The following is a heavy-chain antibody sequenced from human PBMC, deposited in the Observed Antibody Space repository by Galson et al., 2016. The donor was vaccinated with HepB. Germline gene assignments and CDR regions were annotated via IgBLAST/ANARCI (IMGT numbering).Heavy chain of an antibody. V-gene: IGHV3-23*01. CDR2: ISGSGANT. CDR3: AREANPYFWMDV. J-gene: IGHJ6*04. CDR1: GFTFMAYA. Sequence: SLRLSCAVSGFTFMAYAMTWVRQAPGKGLEWVSAISGSGANTYYADSVKGRFTISRDNSKNTLYLQMNSVRAEDTALYYCAREANPYFWMDVWGKGTTVTVSS. D-gene: IGHD3-16*01.